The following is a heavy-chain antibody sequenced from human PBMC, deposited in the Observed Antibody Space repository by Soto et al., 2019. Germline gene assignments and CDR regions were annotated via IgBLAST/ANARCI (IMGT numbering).Heavy chain of an antibody. CDR3: ARGYYGSGSYQTLTIFDY. V-gene: IGHV4-39*07. Sequence: SETLSLTCTVSGGSISTRSSYWGWIRQPPGKGLEWIGSIYYIGNTYYNPSLKSRVTISVDTSKTQFSLKLSSVTAADTAVYYCARGYYGSGSYQTLTIFDYWGQGTLVTVSS. D-gene: IGHD3-10*01. CDR2: IYYIGNT. CDR1: GGSISTRSSY. J-gene: IGHJ4*02.